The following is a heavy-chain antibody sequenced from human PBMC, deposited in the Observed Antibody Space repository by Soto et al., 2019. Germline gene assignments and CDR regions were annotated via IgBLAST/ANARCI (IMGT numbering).Heavy chain of an antibody. CDR1: GFTFTSSA. J-gene: IGHJ4*02. D-gene: IGHD1-1*01. V-gene: IGHV1-58*01. CDR3: AAVQLDRSPDY. CDR2: IVVGSGNT. Sequence: QMQLVQSGPEVKKPGTSVKVSCKASGFTFTSSAVQWVRQARGQRLEWRGWIVVGSGNTNYAQNFQERVTITRDMSTSPAYMELSSLRSEDTAVYYCAAVQLDRSPDYWGQGTLVTVSS.